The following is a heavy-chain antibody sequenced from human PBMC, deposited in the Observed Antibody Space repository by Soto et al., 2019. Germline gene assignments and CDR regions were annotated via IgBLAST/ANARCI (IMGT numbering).Heavy chain of an antibody. D-gene: IGHD6-6*01. CDR3: GHGIAARPHYYYYGMDV. CDR2: IIPIFGTA. J-gene: IGHJ6*02. Sequence: SVKVSCKASGGTFSSYAISWVRQAPGQGLEWMGGIIPIFGTANYAQKFQGRVTITADESTSTAYMELSSLRSEDTAVYYCGHGIAARPHYYYYGMDVRGQGTTVTVSS. V-gene: IGHV1-69*13. CDR1: GGTFSSYA.